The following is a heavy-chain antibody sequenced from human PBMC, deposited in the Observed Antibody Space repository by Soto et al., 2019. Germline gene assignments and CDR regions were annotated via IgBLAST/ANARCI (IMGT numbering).Heavy chain of an antibody. CDR3: AAAAGVYYGMDV. J-gene: IGHJ6*02. V-gene: IGHV4-59*12. CDR2: IYYSRKT. CDR1: GGSISSYY. Sequence: SETLSLTCTVSGGSISSYYWSWIRQPPGKGLEWIGYIYYSRKTYYIPSLKSRVTISVDTSKNQFSLKLSSVTAADTAVYYCAAAAGVYYGMDVWGQGTTVT. D-gene: IGHD6-13*01.